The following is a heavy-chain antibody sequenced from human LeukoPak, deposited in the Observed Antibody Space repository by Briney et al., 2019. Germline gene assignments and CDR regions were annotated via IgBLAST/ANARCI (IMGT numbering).Heavy chain of an antibody. CDR3: ARGGATSSVLSWFDP. J-gene: IGHJ5*02. Sequence: SETLSLTCTVSGGSISNYYWSWIRQPPGKGLEWIGYIYYSGSTNYNPSLKSRVTISVDMSKNQFSLKLSSVTAADTAVYYCARGGATSSVLSWFDPWGQGTLVTVSS. CDR1: GGSISNYY. CDR2: IYYSGST. D-gene: IGHD2-2*01. V-gene: IGHV4-59*01.